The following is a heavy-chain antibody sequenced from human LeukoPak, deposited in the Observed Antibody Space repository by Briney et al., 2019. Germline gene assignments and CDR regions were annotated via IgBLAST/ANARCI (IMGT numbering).Heavy chain of an antibody. Sequence: ASVKVSCKASGYTFTDYYLHWVRQAPGHGLEWMGWINPKTGVTKYAQNFQGRVTMTRDTSINTAYMEVSRLRSDYTAVFYCARDLAMYSPDLDYWGQGTLVTVSS. D-gene: IGHD1-26*01. CDR3: ARDLAMYSPDLDY. CDR2: INPKTGVT. CDR1: GYTFTDYY. J-gene: IGHJ4*02. V-gene: IGHV1-2*02.